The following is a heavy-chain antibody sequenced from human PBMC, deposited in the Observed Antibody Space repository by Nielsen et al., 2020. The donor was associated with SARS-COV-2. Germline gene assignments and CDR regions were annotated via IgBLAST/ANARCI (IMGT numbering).Heavy chain of an antibody. CDR1: GGSISSGDYY. V-gene: IGHV4-30-4*01. Sequence: SETLSLTCTVSGGSISSGDYYWSWIRQPPGKGLEWIGYIYYSGSTYYNPSLKSRVTISVDTSKNQFSLKLSSVTAADTAVYYCARARNWNYVGWFDPWGQGTLVTVSS. J-gene: IGHJ5*02. CDR3: ARARNWNYVGWFDP. CDR2: IYYSGST. D-gene: IGHD1-7*01.